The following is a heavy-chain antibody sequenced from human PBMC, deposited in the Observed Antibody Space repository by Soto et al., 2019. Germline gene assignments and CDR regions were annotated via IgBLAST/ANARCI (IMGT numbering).Heavy chain of an antibody. J-gene: IGHJ6*02. CDR2: IYYSGST. V-gene: IGHV4-39*01. Sequence: SETLSLTCTVSGGSINSGGYYWNWIRQHPGKGLEWIGYIYYSGSTYYNPSLKSRVTISVDTSKNQFSLKLSSVTAADTAVYYCASPYGDYYYYGMDVWGQGTTVTVS. CDR3: ASPYGDYYYYGMDV. D-gene: IGHD4-17*01. CDR1: GGSINSGGYY.